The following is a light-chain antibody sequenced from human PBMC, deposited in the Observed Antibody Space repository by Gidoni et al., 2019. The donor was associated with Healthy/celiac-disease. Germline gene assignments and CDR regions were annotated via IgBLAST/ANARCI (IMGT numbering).Light chain of an antibody. V-gene: IGLV2-8*01. J-gene: IGLJ1*01. CDR3: SSYAGRV. CDR1: SSDVGDYNY. CDR2: EVT. Sequence: QSALTQPPSASGSPGQSVPISCTGTSSDVGDYNYVSWYQQHPGKAPKLMIYEVTKRPSGVPDRFSGSKSGNTASLTVSGLQAEDEADYYCSSYAGRVFGTGTKVTVL.